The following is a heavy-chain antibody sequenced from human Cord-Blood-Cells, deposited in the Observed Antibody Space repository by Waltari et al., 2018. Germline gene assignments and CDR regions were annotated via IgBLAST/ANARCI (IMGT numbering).Heavy chain of an antibody. CDR1: GNTFTGYY. CDR3: ARLRDY. Sequence: QVQLVQSGAEVKKPGASVKVPCKASGNTFTGYYMHWVRQAPGRGIEWMGWINPNSGSTNYAKKFQSRCTMTRDTSISTAYMGLSRLRSDDTAVYYGARLRDYWGQGTLVTVSS. V-gene: IGHV1-2*02. CDR2: INPNSGST. J-gene: IGHJ4*02.